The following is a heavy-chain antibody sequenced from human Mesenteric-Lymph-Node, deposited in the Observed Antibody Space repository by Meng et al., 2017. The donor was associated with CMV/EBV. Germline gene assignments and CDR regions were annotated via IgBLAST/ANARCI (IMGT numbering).Heavy chain of an antibody. V-gene: IGHV1-2*06. J-gene: IGHJ4*02. CDR2: INPNSGGT. CDR3: ARKVSDHPFDY. D-gene: IGHD1-14*01. Sequence: QVQMVQSGAEVKKPGASVKVSCKASGYTFTGYYMHWVRQAPGQGLEWMGRINPNSGGTNYAQKFQGRVTMTRDTSISTAYMELSRLTADDTAVYCCARKVSDHPFDYWGQGTLVTVSS. CDR1: GYTFTGYY.